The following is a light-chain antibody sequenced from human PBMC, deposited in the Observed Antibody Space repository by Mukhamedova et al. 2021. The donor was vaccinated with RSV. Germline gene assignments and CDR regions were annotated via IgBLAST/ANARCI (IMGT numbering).Light chain of an antibody. CDR3: QQYNKWPLT. Sequence: ATGIPARFSGSGSGTEFTLTFVILHSEDFAVYYCQQYNKWPLTFGQGTRLEIK. V-gene: IGKV3-15*01. J-gene: IGKJ5*01.